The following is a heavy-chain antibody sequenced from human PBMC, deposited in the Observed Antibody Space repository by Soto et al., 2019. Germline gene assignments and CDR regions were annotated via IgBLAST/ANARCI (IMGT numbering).Heavy chain of an antibody. CDR1: KFTFASYV. Sequence: QVHLVESGGGVVQPERSQRLSCTASKFTFASYVMHWVRQAPGEGLEWVALISFDGTNKYYADSVKGRFTISRDNSKNTMYLQMNSLRPEDTAVYYCAREMIPMIMGGMSAMDVWGQGTTVTVS. CDR3: AREMIPMIMGGMSAMDV. J-gene: IGHJ6*02. CDR2: ISFDGTNK. V-gene: IGHV3-30*04. D-gene: IGHD3-22*01.